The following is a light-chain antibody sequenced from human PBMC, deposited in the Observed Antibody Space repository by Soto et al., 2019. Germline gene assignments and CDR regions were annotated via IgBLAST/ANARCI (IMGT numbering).Light chain of an antibody. CDR3: QQYNSYPLT. CDR1: QGISKS. CDR2: SAS. Sequence: DLQMTQSPSSLSASVGDRVTITCRASQGISKSLAWFQQKPGKAPKSLIRSASNLQSGVPSKFSGSGSGTDFTLTISSLQPEDFATYYCQQYNSYPLTFGPGTKVDIK. J-gene: IGKJ3*01. V-gene: IGKV1-16*02.